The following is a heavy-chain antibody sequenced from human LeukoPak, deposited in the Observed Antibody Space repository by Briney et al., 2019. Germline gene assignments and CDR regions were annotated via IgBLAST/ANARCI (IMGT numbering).Heavy chain of an antibody. CDR3: AKDDAWGRYKD. D-gene: IGHD3-16*01. CDR1: GFTFSSYA. V-gene: IGHV3-23*01. J-gene: IGHJ1*01. Sequence: GGSLRLSCAASGFTFSSYAMSWVRQAPGKGLEWVSAISGSGGSTYYADSVKGRFTISRDNSKNTVSLQMNSLRGEDTAVYYCAKDDAWGRYKDWGQGTLVTVSS. CDR2: ISGSGGST.